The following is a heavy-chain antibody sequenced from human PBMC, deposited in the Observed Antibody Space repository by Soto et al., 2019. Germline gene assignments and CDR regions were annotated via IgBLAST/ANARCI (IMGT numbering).Heavy chain of an antibody. V-gene: IGHV3-23*01. J-gene: IGHJ4*02. D-gene: IGHD4-17*01. CDR2: ISGSGGVT. Sequence: GGSLRLSCAASGFTFTSYAMSWVRQAPGKGLEWVSTISGSGGVTYYADSVKGRFTISRDNSKNTLYLQMDSLRVEDTAVYYCARGSTTQMRHWGQGILVTVSS. CDR3: ARGSTTQMRH. CDR1: GFTFTSYA.